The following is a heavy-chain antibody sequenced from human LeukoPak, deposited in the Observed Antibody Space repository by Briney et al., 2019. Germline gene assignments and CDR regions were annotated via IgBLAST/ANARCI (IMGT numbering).Heavy chain of an antibody. D-gene: IGHD3-22*01. J-gene: IGHJ4*02. CDR3: ARLVGSGYYDF. CDR2: ISSNGGST. CDR1: GFTFSSYI. Sequence: GGSLRLSCAASGFTFSSYILHWVRHAPGKGLEYVSAISSNGGSTYYANSVKGRFTISRDNSKNTLYLHTGSLRAEDMAVYYCARLVGSGYYDFWGQGTLVTVSS. V-gene: IGHV3-64*01.